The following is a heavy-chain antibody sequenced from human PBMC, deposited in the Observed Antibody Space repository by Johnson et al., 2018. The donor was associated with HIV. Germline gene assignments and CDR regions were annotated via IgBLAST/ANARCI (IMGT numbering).Heavy chain of an antibody. CDR3: AKGRRHAFDI. CDR1: GFTFSSYG. Sequence: QVQLVESGGGVVQPGRSLRLSCVASGFTFSSYGMHWVRQAPGKGLEWVAVISYDGSNKYYADSVKGRFTISRDNSKNTLYLQMNSLRAEDTAVYYCAKGRRHAFDIWGQGTMVTVSS. V-gene: IGHV3-30*18. D-gene: IGHD6-25*01. J-gene: IGHJ3*02. CDR2: ISYDGSNK.